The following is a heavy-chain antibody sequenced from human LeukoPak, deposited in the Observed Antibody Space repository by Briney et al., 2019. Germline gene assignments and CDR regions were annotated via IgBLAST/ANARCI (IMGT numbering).Heavy chain of an antibody. V-gene: IGHV3-23*01. Sequence: PGGSLRLSCAASGFTFSSYAMSWVRQAPGKGLEWVSAISGSGGSTYYADSVKGRFTISRDNSENTLYLQMNSLRAEDTAVYYCARVGDSSSSLGIDYYYYYMDVWGKGTTVTVSS. CDR3: ARVGDSSSSLGIDYYYYYMDV. CDR1: GFTFSSYA. D-gene: IGHD6-6*01. CDR2: ISGSGGST. J-gene: IGHJ6*03.